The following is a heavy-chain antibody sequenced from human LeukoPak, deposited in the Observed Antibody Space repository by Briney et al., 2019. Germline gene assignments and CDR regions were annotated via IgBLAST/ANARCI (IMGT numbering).Heavy chain of an antibody. CDR1: GDSTSNYY. V-gene: IGHV4-59*01. J-gene: IGHJ4*02. CDR3: ARRYCSSTNCYRRNDILFDY. Sequence: SGTLSLTCTVSGDSTSNYYWSWIRQPPGKGLEWIGYIYYNGSTNYNPSLKSRVTISVDTSKNQFSLKLSSVTAADTAVYYCARRYCSSTNCYRRNDILFDYWGQGTLVTVSS. D-gene: IGHD2-2*02. CDR2: IYYNGST.